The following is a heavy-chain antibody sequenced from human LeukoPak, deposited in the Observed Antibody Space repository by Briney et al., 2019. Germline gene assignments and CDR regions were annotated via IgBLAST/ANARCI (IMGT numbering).Heavy chain of an antibody. Sequence: GSLRLSCAASGFTFSDYYMSWIRQAPGKGLEWVSAISGSGGSTYYADSVKGRFTISRDNSKNTLYLQMNSLRAEDTAVYYCAKEPPPQYYGGYMKVRYFDYWGQGTLVTVSS. D-gene: IGHD4-17*01. CDR1: GFTFSDYY. CDR3: AKEPPPQYYGGYMKVRYFDY. J-gene: IGHJ4*02. CDR2: ISGSGGST. V-gene: IGHV3-23*01.